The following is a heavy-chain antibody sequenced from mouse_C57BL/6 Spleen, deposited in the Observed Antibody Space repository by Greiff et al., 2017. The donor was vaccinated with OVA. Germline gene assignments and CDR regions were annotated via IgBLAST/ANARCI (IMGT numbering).Heavy chain of an antibody. J-gene: IGHJ4*01. Sequence: EVQGVESGGGLVQPGGSLKLSCAASGFTFSDYYMYWVRQTPEKRLEWVAYISNGGGSTYYPDTVKGRFTISRDNAKNTLYLQMSRLKSEDTAMYYCARPGYDDAMDYWGQGTSVTVSS. V-gene: IGHV5-12*01. D-gene: IGHD2-12*01. CDR3: ARPGYDDAMDY. CDR2: ISNGGGST. CDR1: GFTFSDYY.